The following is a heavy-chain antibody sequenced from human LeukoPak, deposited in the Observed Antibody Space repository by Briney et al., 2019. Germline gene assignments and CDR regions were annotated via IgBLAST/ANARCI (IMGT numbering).Heavy chain of an antibody. V-gene: IGHV3-23*01. CDR2: ISGSGSST. D-gene: IGHD3-9*01. J-gene: IGHJ4*02. CDR3: ALGDVLRYFDWFPAY. Sequence: GGSLRLSCAASGFTFSSYAMSWVRQAPGKGPEWVSAISGSGSSTYYADSVKGRFTISRDNSKNTLYLQMNSLRAEDTAVYYCALGDVLRYFDWFPAYWGQGTLVTVSS. CDR1: GFTFSSYA.